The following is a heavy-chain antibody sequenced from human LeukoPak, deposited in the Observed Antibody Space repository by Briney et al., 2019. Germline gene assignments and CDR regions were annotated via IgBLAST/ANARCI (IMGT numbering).Heavy chain of an antibody. Sequence: ASVKVSCKASGYTFTSYYMHWVRQAPGQGLEWMGIINPSGGSTSYAQKFQGRVTMTRDTSTSTVYMELSSLRSEDTAVYYCASRTRNDYGDFGFDYWGQGTLVTVSS. CDR3: ASRTRNDYGDFGFDY. J-gene: IGHJ4*02. V-gene: IGHV1-46*01. CDR1: GYTFTSYY. CDR2: INPSGGST. D-gene: IGHD4-17*01.